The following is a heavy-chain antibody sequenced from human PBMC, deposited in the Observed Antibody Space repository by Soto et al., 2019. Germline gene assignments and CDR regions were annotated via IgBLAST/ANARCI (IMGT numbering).Heavy chain of an antibody. CDR3: PRVYCSGGSCYGIDS. V-gene: IGHV1-2*02. CDR1: GYTFTGYY. CDR2: INPNSGGT. Sequence: ASVKVSCKASGYTFTGYYMHWVRQAPGQGLEWMGWINPNSGGTNYAQKFQGRVTMTRDTSTSTVYMELISLRSEDTAVYYCPRVYCSGGSCYGIDSWGQGTLVTVS. J-gene: IGHJ4*02. D-gene: IGHD2-15*01.